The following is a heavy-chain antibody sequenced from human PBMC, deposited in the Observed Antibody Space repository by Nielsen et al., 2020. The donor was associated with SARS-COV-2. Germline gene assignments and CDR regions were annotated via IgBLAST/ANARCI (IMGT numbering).Heavy chain of an antibody. CDR3: AKDRIPDGLWEIDY. V-gene: IGHV3-23*01. CDR1: GFSLGTYT. D-gene: IGHD1-14*01. Sequence: GGSLRLSCTVSGFSLGTYTISWVRQPPGKGLQWVAGILGSGAATFYADSVKGRFTVSRDNSMNTVYLEMSRLRGEDTALYFCAKDRIPDGLWEIDYWGQGTRVTVSS. CDR2: ILGSGAAT. J-gene: IGHJ4*02.